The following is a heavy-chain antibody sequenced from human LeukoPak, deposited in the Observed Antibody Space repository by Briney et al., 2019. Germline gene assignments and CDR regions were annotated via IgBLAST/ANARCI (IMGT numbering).Heavy chain of an antibody. CDR1: GFTVSSNY. CDR2: IYSGGST. D-gene: IGHD2-2*03. CDR3: AKDMDIVVVPAAIFD. V-gene: IGHV3-53*01. J-gene: IGHJ4*02. Sequence: GGSLRLSCAASGFTVSSNYMSWVRQAPGKGLEWVSVIYSGGSTYYADSVKGRFTISRDNSKNTLYLQMNSLRAEDTAVYYCAKDMDIVVVPAAIFDWGQGTLVTVSS.